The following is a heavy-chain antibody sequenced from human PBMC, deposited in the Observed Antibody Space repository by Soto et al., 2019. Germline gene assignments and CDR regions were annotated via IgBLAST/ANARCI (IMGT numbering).Heavy chain of an antibody. CDR3: ARVRSSGWSLDY. J-gene: IGHJ4*02. CDR2: TKNKANSYTT. CDR1: GFTFSDHY. Sequence: GGSLRLSCAASGFTFSDHYMDWVRQAPGKGLEWVGRTKNKANSYTTEYAASVKGRFTISRDDSKNSLYLQMNSLKTEDTAVYYCARVRSSGWSLDYWGQGTLVTVSS. V-gene: IGHV3-72*01. D-gene: IGHD6-19*01.